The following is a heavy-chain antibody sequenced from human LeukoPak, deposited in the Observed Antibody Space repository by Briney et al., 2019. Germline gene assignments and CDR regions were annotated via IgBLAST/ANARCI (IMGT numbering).Heavy chain of an antibody. J-gene: IGHJ4*02. CDR3: ARDQGSSWSLPDY. V-gene: IGHV3-21*01. D-gene: IGHD6-13*01. CDR2: ISSSSYI. CDR1: GFTFSSYS. Sequence: GGSLRLSCGASGFTFSSYSMNWVRQAPGKGLEWVSSISSSSYIYYADSVKGRFTISRDNAKNSLYLQMNSLRAEDTAVYYCARDQGSSWSLPDYWGQGTLVTVSS.